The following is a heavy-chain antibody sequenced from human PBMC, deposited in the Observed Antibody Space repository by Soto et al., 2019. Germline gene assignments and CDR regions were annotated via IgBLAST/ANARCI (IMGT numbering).Heavy chain of an antibody. CDR3: ARRLAAAALDY. Sequence: GGSLRLSCAASGFIFSSYTMHWVRQAPGKGLEWVAVISYDGSIIYYADSVKGRFTISRDNSNSTLYLQMNSLRADDTAIYFCARRLAAAALDYWGQGTLVTVSS. CDR2: ISYDGSII. J-gene: IGHJ4*02. CDR1: GFIFSSYT. V-gene: IGHV3-30-3*01. D-gene: IGHD6-13*01.